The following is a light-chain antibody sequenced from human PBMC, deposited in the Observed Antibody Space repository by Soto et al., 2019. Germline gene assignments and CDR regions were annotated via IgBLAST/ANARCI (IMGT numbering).Light chain of an antibody. CDR2: RDD. J-gene: IGLJ1*01. Sequence: QSVLTQPPSASGSPGQRVTISCSGSSSNIGDNTISWYQQLPGTAPKLLISRDDQRPSGVPDRFSGSKSGTSGSLAISGRQAEDEADYFCAAWDTRLNGHVFGTGTKVTVL. CDR1: SSNIGDNT. V-gene: IGLV1-44*01. CDR3: AAWDTRLNGHV.